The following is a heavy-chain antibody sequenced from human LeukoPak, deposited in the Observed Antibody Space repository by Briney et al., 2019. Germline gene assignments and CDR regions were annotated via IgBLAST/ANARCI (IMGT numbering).Heavy chain of an antibody. J-gene: IGHJ4*02. CDR2: IYPGDSDT. Sequence: GESLKISCKGSGYSFTSYWIGRVRQMPGKGLEWMGIIYPGDSDTRYSPSFQGQVTISADKSISTAYLQWSSLRASDTAIYYCASSAYSSGWYGAHFDYWGQGTLVTVYS. CDR3: ASSAYSSGWYGAHFDY. V-gene: IGHV5-51*01. CDR1: GYSFTSYW. D-gene: IGHD6-19*01.